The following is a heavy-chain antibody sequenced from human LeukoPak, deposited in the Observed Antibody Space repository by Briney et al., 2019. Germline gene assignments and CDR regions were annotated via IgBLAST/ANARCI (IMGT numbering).Heavy chain of an antibody. CDR3: ANGGDYCSGSYPNLYYFDH. Sequence: ASVKVSCKASGGTFSSYAISWVRQAPGQGLEWMGRIIPILGIANYAQKFQGRVTITADKSTSTAYMELSSLRSEDTAVYYCANGGDYCSGSYPNLYYFDHWGQGTLVTVSP. J-gene: IGHJ4*02. CDR2: IIPILGIA. V-gene: IGHV1-69*04. CDR1: GGTFSSYA. D-gene: IGHD3-10*01.